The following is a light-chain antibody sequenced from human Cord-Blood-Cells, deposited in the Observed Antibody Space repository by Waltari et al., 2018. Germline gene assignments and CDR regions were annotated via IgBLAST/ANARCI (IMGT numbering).Light chain of an antibody. J-gene: IGLJ1*01. V-gene: IGLV3-9*01. CDR3: QVWDSSTGV. Sequence: SYELTQPLSVSVALGQTARITCGGNNIGSKKWHWYQQKPGQAPVRVIYRDSNRPSGIPERFSGSNSGNTATLTISRAQAGDEADYYCQVWDSSTGVFGTGTKVTVL. CDR2: RDS. CDR1: NIGSKK.